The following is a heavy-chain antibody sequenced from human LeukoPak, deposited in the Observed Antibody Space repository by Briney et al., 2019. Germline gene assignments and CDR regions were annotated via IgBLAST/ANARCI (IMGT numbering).Heavy chain of an antibody. Sequence: GGSLRLSCAASGFTFSIYVMTWVRQAPGKGLEWVSGISGSSTGTWYADSVKGRFTISRDNSKNTLYLQMNSLRAEDTAVYYCAKDRDSSSGSSYLDFWGQGTLVTVSS. CDR1: GFTFSIYV. D-gene: IGHD6-13*01. CDR2: ISGSSTGT. V-gene: IGHV3-23*01. CDR3: AKDRDSSSGSSYLDF. J-gene: IGHJ4*02.